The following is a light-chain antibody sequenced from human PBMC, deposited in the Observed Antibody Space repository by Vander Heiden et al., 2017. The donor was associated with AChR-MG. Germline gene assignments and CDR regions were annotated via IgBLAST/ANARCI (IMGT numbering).Light chain of an antibody. CDR2: DAS. V-gene: IGKV3D-20*01. J-gene: IGKJ1*01. CDR3: QQYGSSPRT. CDR1: QSVRSNY. Sequence: EIVLTQSPGNLSLSPGERATLSCGASQSVRSNYLAWYQQKPGLAPRLLIYDASSRATGIPDRFSGSGSGTDFALTISRLEPEDFAVYYCQQYGSSPRTFGQRTKVEIK.